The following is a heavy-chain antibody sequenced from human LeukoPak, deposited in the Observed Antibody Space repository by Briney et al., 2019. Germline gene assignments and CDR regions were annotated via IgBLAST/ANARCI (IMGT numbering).Heavy chain of an antibody. CDR1: GGSISSGDYY. CDR3: ARDLYQDWFDP. D-gene: IGHD2-8*01. Sequence: TLSLTCTVSGGSISSGDYYWSWIRQSPGKGLEWIGYIYYSGSTYYNPSLKSRVTISVDTSKNQFSLKLSSVTAADTAVYYCARDLYQDWFDPWGQGTLVTVSS. V-gene: IGHV4-30-4*08. CDR2: IYYSGST. J-gene: IGHJ5*02.